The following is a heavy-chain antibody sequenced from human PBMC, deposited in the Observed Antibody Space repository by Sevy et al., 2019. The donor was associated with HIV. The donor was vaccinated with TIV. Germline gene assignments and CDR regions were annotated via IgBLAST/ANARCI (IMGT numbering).Heavy chain of an antibody. Sequence: GGSLRLSCAGSGFTFSNYNINWVRQAPGKGLEWVSYISSGSGSIHHADAVKGWFTISRDNAKNSLYLQMNSLRAEDTAVYYCAREGGYSDKGMDVWGQGTTVTVSS. CDR3: AREGGYSDKGMDV. D-gene: IGHD3-22*01. CDR1: GFTFSNYN. V-gene: IGHV3-48*01. CDR2: ISSGSGSI. J-gene: IGHJ6*02.